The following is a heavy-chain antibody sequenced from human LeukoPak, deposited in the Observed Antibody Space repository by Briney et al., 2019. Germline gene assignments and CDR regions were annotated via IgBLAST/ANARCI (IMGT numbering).Heavy chain of an antibody. J-gene: IGHJ4*02. CDR3: AKDPVPYYYDSSGYYFDY. CDR2: ISGSGGST. Sequence: SGGSLRLSCAASGFTFSSYGMSWVRQAPGKGLEWVSAISGSGGSTYYADSVKGRFTISRDNSKNTLYLQMNSLRAEDTAVYYCAKDPVPYYYDSSGYYFDYWGQGTLVTVSS. V-gene: IGHV3-23*01. D-gene: IGHD3-22*01. CDR1: GFTFSSYG.